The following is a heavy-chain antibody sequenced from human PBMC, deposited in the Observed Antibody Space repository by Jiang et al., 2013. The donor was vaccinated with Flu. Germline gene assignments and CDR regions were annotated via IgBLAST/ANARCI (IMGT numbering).Heavy chain of an antibody. CDR3: ARALGGSPIDY. CDR2: TYYRSKWYN. J-gene: IGHJ4*02. V-gene: IGHV6-1*01. D-gene: IGHD1-26*01. Sequence: DLEWLGRTYYRSKWYNDYAVSVKSRITINPDTSKNQFSLQLSSVTPEDTAVYYCARALGGSPIDYWGQGTLVTVSS.